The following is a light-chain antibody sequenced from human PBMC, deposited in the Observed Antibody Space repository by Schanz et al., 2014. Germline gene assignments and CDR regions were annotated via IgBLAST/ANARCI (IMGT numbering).Light chain of an antibody. Sequence: QSVLTQPASVSGSPGQSITISCTGTSSDIGGRAYVSWYQQRPGKAPQLILYDVNSRPSGVSNRFSGSKSDNTASLTISGLQAEDEADYHCSSHTAITTAVVFGGGTKVTVL. J-gene: IGLJ2*01. CDR1: SSDIGGRAY. CDR2: DVN. V-gene: IGLV2-14*01. CDR3: SSHTAITTAVV.